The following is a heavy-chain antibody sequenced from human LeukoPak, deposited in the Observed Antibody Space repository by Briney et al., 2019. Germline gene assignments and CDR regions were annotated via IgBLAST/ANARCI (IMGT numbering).Heavy chain of an antibody. CDR2: ISASGTTT. V-gene: IGHV3-23*01. J-gene: IGHJ3*02. Sequence: GGSLRLSCTTSGFTFSSYAMNWVSQAPGKGLEWVAAISASGTTTYYADSVKGRFTISRDNSKNTLYLQMNSLRAEDTAIYYCAKDGYNYDDAFNIWGQGTVVTVSS. D-gene: IGHD5-24*01. CDR3: AKDGYNYDDAFNI. CDR1: GFTFSSYA.